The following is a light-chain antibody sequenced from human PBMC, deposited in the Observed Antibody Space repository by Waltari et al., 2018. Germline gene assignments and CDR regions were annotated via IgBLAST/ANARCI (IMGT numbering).Light chain of an antibody. CDR1: QDIDDE. Sequence: ETTLTQSPAFMSATPRDKVNISCRASQDIDDEMNWYQQKPGEGAIFIIQEATTLVPGIPPRFSGSGYGTDFTLTINNIQSEDVESYFCLEHDNFPTHTFGQGTKLEIK. J-gene: IGKJ2*01. V-gene: IGKV5-2*01. CDR2: EAT. CDR3: LEHDNFPTHT.